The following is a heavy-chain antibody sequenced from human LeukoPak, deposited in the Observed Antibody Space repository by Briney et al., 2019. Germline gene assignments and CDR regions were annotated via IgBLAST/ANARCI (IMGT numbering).Heavy chain of an antibody. V-gene: IGHV4-39*01. CDR2: AYFSGHK. J-gene: IGHJ4*02. CDR1: GGSVSSNAYY. CDR3: ASRNPVGYYGSGSYLIDY. D-gene: IGHD3-10*01. Sequence: KPSETLSLTCTVSGGSVSSNAYYWGWIRQTPGKGLEWIGNAYFSGHKYYNPSLKRRVTISVDTSKNQFSLKLSSVTAADTAVYYCASRNPVGYYGSGSYLIDYWGQGTLVTVSS.